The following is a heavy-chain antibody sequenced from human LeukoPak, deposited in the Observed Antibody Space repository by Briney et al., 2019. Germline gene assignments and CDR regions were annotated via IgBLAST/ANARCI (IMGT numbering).Heavy chain of an antibody. CDR3: ARVGCDFWSGQPYNWFDP. D-gene: IGHD3-3*01. CDR1: GYTFAGYY. V-gene: IGHV1-46*01. CDR2: INPSGGST. J-gene: IGHJ5*02. Sequence: ASVKVSCKASGYTFAGYYMHWVRQAPGQGLEWMGIINPSGGSTSYAQKFQGKVTMTRDTSTSTVYMELSSLRSEDTAVYYCARVGCDFWSGQPYNWFDPWGQGTLVTVSS.